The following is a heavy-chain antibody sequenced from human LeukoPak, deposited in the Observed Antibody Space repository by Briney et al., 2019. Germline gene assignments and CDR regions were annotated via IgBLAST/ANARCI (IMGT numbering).Heavy chain of an antibody. CDR1: GYTFTSYG. CDR2: ISAYNGNT. CDR3: ARDWSSTVVTPSGY. V-gene: IGHV1-18*01. J-gene: IGHJ4*02. Sequence: ASVKVSCKASGYTFTSYGISWVRQAPGQGLEWMGWISAYNGNTNYAQKLQGRVTMTTDTSTSTAYMELRSLRSDDTAVYYCARDWSSTVVTPSGYWGQGTLVTVSS. D-gene: IGHD4-23*01.